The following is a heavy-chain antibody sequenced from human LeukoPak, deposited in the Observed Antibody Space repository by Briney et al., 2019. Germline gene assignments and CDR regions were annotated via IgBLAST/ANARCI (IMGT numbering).Heavy chain of an antibody. J-gene: IGHJ4*02. D-gene: IGHD2-8*01. CDR2: ISGSGSTI. CDR1: GFTFSSYE. CDR3: ARDAMVYAKPVPFDY. V-gene: IGHV3-48*03. Sequence: GGSLRLSCAASGFTFSSYEMNWVRQAPGKGLEWVSYISGSGSTIYYAHSVKGRFTISRDNAKNPLYLQMNSLRAEDTAVYYCARDAMVYAKPVPFDYWGQGTLVTVSS.